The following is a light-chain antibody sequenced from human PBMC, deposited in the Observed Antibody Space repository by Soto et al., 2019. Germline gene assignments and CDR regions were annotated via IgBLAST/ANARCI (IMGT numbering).Light chain of an antibody. CDR3: QQYDSVPYT. J-gene: IGKJ2*01. CDR1: QDISTY. V-gene: IGKV1-33*01. Sequence: DIQVTQSPSSLSASVGDRVTITCQASQDISTYLNWYQQKPGKATRLLIYDASSLETGVPSRFSGGGSGTDFTFTISNLQPEDIATYHCQQYDSVPYTFGQGTKLEIK. CDR2: DAS.